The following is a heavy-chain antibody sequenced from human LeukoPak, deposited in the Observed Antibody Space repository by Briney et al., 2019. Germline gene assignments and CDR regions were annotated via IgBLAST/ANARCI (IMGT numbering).Heavy chain of an antibody. Sequence: SETLSLTCAVSGYSISSGYYWGWIRQPPGKGLEWIGSIYHSGSTYYNPSLKSRVTTSVDTSKNQFSLKLSSVTAADTAVYYCAKIIAAAGRYYMDVWGKGTTVTVSS. V-gene: IGHV4-38-2*01. CDR1: GYSISSGYY. CDR3: AKIIAAAGRYYMDV. J-gene: IGHJ6*03. D-gene: IGHD6-13*01. CDR2: IYHSGST.